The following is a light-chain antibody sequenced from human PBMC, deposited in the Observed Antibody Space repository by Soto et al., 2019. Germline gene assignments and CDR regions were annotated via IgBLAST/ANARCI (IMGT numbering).Light chain of an antibody. Sequence: DIQMTPSPSCLSASVGDRVTITCRASQSISSYLNWYQQKPGKAPKLLIYAASSLQSGVPSRFSGSGSGTDFTLTISSLQPEDFATYYCQQSYSTPPTFGGGTKVEIK. J-gene: IGKJ4*01. V-gene: IGKV1-39*01. CDR3: QQSYSTPPT. CDR2: AAS. CDR1: QSISSY.